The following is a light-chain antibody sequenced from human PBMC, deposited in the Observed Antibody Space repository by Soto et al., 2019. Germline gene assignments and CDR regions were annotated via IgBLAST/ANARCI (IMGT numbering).Light chain of an antibody. CDR1: SNFVGSYNL. J-gene: IGLJ1*01. V-gene: IGLV2-23*02. Sequence: QSVLTQPASVSGSPGQSITISRTGTSNFVGSYNLVSWYQQHPAKAPNFMIYEVSKRPSGVFNRFSGSKSGNTASLTIFGLQAEDEADYYCCSYAGSSTYVFGTGTKVTVL. CDR3: CSYAGSSTYV. CDR2: EVS.